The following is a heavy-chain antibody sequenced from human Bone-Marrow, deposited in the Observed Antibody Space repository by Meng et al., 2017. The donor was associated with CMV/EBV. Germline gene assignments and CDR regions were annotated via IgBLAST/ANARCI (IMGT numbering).Heavy chain of an antibody. V-gene: IGHV3-69-1*01. CDR1: GFTFSDYY. Sequence: GESLKISCAASGFTFSDYYMNWVRQAPGKGLEWVSSISSSSTIYYADSVKGRFTISRDNAKNSLYLQMNSLRAEDTAVYYCARDGLGDFEDYWGQGTLVTVSS. J-gene: IGHJ4*02. CDR2: ISSSSTI. CDR3: ARDGLGDFEDY. D-gene: IGHD3-16*01.